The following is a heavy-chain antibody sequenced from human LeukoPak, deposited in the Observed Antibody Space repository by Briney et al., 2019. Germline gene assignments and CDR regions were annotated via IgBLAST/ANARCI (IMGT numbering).Heavy chain of an antibody. V-gene: IGHV3-23*01. CDR2: ISGSGGST. J-gene: IGHJ4*02. CDR1: GFTFSSYA. Sequence: GGSLRLSCAASGFTFSSYAMSWVRQAPGKGLEWVSAISGSGGSTYYADSVKGRFTISRDNSKNTLYLQMNSLRAEDTAVYYCAKDRVSIGWPTNTDYWGQGTLVTVSS. D-gene: IGHD6-19*01. CDR3: AKDRVSIGWPTNTDY.